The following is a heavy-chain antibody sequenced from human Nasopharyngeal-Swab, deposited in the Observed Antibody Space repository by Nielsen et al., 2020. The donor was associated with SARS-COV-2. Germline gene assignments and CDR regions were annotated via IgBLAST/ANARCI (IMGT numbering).Heavy chain of an antibody. V-gene: IGHV4-61*01. Sequence: SETLSLTCTVSGGSVSRGSHYWSWIRQPPGKGLEWIGYISHSGSTNYNPSLKSRVTISVDTSKNQFSLKLTSVTAADTAVYYCARGLDAWGQGTLVTVSS. CDR2: ISHSGST. J-gene: IGHJ5*02. CDR1: GGSVSRGSHY. CDR3: ARGLDA.